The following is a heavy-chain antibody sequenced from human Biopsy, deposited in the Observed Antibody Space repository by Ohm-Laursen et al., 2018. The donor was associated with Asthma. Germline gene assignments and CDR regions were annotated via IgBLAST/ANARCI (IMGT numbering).Heavy chain of an antibody. D-gene: IGHD3-3*01. CDR1: GYSISNGGYY. CDR3: ARDYYDFWNRSVYTYFGMDV. Sequence: TLSLTCGVSGYSISNGGYYWTWVRQRPGKGLEWIGNIYHRGNTKYNPSLKSRLSFSVDTSKNQFSLKLSSVTAADTAIYFCARDYYDFWNRSVYTYFGMDVWGRGTTVGVSS. J-gene: IGHJ6*02. V-gene: IGHV4-31*11. CDR2: IYHRGNT.